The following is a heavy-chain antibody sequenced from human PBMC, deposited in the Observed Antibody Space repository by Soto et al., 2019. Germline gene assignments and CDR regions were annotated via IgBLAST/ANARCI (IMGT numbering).Heavy chain of an antibody. CDR3: ARQPGIAAAGPDY. V-gene: IGHV4-39*01. D-gene: IGHD6-13*01. CDR1: GGSISSSSYY. J-gene: IGHJ4*02. CDR2: IYYSGST. Sequence: SEALSLTCTVSGGSISSSSYYWGLIRQPPGKGLEWIGSIYYSGSTYYNPSLKSRVTISVDTSKNQFSLKLSSVTAADTAVYYCARQPGIAAAGPDYWGQGTLVTVSS.